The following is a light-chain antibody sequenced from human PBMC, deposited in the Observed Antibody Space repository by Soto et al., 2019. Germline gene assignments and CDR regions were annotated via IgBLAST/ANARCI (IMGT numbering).Light chain of an antibody. J-gene: IGLJ2*01. Sequence: QTVVTQEPSLTVSPGGTVTLTCASSTGAVTSGHYPKWVQQKPGQVPKSLIYSTSDKHSWPPARFSGSLLGGKPAMTLSSVQPEDEAEYYCLLYYGGALGVFGGGTQLTVL. V-gene: IGLV7-43*01. CDR2: STS. CDR1: TGAVTSGHY. CDR3: LLYYGGALGV.